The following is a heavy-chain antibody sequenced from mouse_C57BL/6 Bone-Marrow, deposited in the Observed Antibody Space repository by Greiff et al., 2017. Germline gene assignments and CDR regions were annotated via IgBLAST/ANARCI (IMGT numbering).Heavy chain of an antibody. V-gene: IGHV7-3*01. CDR1: GFTFTDYY. D-gene: IGHD3-3*01. CDR2: ISNKANGYTT. J-gene: IGHJ3*01. CDR3: ARGLAGSSGFAY. Sequence: EVQVVESGGGFVQPGGSLSLSCAASGFTFTDYYMSWVRQPPGKALEWLGFISNKANGYTTASSASVKRRFTLSRDHSQSLLSLKMNALRSEDSATYYCARGLAGSSGFAYWGQGTLVTVSA.